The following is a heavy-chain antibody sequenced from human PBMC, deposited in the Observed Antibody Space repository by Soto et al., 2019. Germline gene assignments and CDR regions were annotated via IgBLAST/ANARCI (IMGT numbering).Heavy chain of an antibody. CDR1: GFTFSSYS. D-gene: IGHD1-26*01. CDR3: ARVWVGATMIDYCYYYGMDV. Sequence: GGSLRLSCAASGFTFSSYSMNWVRQAPGKGLEWVSYISSSSTIYYADSVKGRFTISRDNAKNSLYLQMNSLRDEDTAVYYCARVWVGATMIDYCYYYGMDVWGQGTTVTVSS. V-gene: IGHV3-48*02. J-gene: IGHJ6*02. CDR2: ISSSSTI.